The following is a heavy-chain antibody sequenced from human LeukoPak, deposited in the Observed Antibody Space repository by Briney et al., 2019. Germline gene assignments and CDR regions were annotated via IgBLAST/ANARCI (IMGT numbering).Heavy chain of an antibody. CDR3: VKTNYGSGSYYPS. Sequence: PGGSLRLSCAASGFTFSTYAMNWVRQAPGKGLEWVSTISATGDGTYYADFVRGRFTISRDNSKNTLYLQMSSLRAEDTAVYYCVKTNYGSGSYYPSWGQGTLVTVSS. J-gene: IGHJ4*02. V-gene: IGHV3-23*01. D-gene: IGHD3-10*01. CDR1: GFTFSTYA. CDR2: ISATGDGT.